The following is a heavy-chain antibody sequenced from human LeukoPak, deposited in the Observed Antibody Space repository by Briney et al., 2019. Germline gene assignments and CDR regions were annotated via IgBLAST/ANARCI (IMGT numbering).Heavy chain of an antibody. CDR2: INHSGST. V-gene: IGHV4-34*01. CDR1: GHSISSYY. CDR3: ARHRRWLQHLDY. J-gene: IGHJ4*02. D-gene: IGHD5-24*01. Sequence: PSETLSLTCTVSGHSISSYYWSWIRQPPGKGLEWIGEINHSGSTNYNPSLKSRVTISVDTSKNQFSLKLSSVTAADTAVYYCARHRRWLQHLDYWGQGTLVTVSS.